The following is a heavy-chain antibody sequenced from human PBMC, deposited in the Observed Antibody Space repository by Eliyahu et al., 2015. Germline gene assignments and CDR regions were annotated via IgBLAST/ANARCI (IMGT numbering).Heavy chain of an antibody. V-gene: IGHV3-43*01. D-gene: IGHD3-3*01. J-gene: IGHJ6*02. CDR2: ISWDGGST. CDR3: AKDYSRFLEYFGMDV. Sequence: EVQLVESGGVVVQPGGSLRLSCAXXGFTXXDYTMHWVRQAPGKGLEWVSLISWDGGSTYYADSVKGRFTISRDNSKNSLYLQMNSLRTEDTALYYCAKDYSRFLEYFGMDVWGQGTTVTVSS. CDR1: GFTXXDYT.